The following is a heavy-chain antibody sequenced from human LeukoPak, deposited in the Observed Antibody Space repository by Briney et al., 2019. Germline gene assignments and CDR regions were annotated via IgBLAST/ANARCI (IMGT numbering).Heavy chain of an antibody. V-gene: IGHV3-23*01. CDR3: AKESHGSGWYSPSPFDY. CDR1: GFTFSSYA. D-gene: IGHD6-19*01. J-gene: IGHJ4*02. Sequence: GGSLRLSCAASGFTFSSYAMSWVRQAPGKGLEWVSAISGSGGSTYYADSVKGRFTISRDNSKNTLYLQMNSLRAEDTAVYYCAKESHGSGWYSPSPFDYWGQGNLVTVSS. CDR2: ISGSGGST.